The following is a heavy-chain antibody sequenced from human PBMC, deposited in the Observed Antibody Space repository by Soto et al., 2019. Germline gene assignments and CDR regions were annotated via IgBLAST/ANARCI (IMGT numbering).Heavy chain of an antibody. Sequence: SETLSLTCTVSGGSISSGDYYWSWIRQLPGKDLEWIAYIYYNGNTYYTPSLKSRATISLDTSRNQFFLNLNSVTAADTAVYYCASYIVSMVRGVITIFHYSGQATLVTVSS. CDR1: GGSISSGDYY. V-gene: IGHV4-31*03. CDR3: ASYIVSMVRGVITIFHY. J-gene: IGHJ4*02. D-gene: IGHD3-10*01. CDR2: IYYNGNT.